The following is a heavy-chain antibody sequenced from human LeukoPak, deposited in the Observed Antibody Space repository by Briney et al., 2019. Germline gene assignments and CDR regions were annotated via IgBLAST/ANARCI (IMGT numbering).Heavy chain of an antibody. J-gene: IGHJ4*02. CDR2: ISGSGGST. D-gene: IGHD3-10*01. Sequence: GGSLRVCCAASGFTFTSYAMSWVRQAPGKGLEWVSAISGSGGSTYYADSVKGRFTISRHNSKHTMYLQINSLRAEDTAVYYCAKLTSYGSPNDYWGQGTLVTVSS. V-gene: IGHV3-23*01. CDR3: AKLTSYGSPNDY. CDR1: GFTFTSYA.